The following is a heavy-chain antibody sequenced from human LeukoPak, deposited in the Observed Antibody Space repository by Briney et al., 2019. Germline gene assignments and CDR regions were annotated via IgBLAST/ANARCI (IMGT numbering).Heavy chain of an antibody. Sequence: PSETLSLTCTVSGGSISSSSYYWGWIRQPPGKGLEWIGSIYYSGSTYYNPSLKSRVTISVDTSKNQFSLKLSSVTAADTAVYYCARQFGGGSGSYVYYYYYYMDVWGKGTTATVSS. J-gene: IGHJ6*03. D-gene: IGHD3-10*01. CDR1: GGSISSSSYY. CDR3: ARQFGGGSGSYVYYYYYYMDV. V-gene: IGHV4-39*07. CDR2: IYYSGST.